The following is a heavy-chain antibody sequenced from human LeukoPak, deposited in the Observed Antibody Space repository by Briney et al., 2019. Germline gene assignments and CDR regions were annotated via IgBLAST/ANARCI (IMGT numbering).Heavy chain of an antibody. J-gene: IGHJ6*02. Sequence: PGRSLRLSCAASGFTFSSYGMHWVRQAPGKGLEWVAVISYDGSNKYYADSVKGRFTISRDNSKNTLYLQMNSLRAEDTAVYHCAKAFRSGHLYGMDVWGQGTTVTVSS. CDR1: GFTFSSYG. CDR3: AKAFRSGHLYGMDV. CDR2: ISYDGSNK. V-gene: IGHV3-30*18. D-gene: IGHD3-3*01.